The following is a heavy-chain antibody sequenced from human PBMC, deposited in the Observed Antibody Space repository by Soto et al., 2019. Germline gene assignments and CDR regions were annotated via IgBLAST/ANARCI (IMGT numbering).Heavy chain of an antibody. D-gene: IGHD2-8*02. CDR1: GGSFSGYY. J-gene: IGHJ4*02. V-gene: IGHV4-34*01. Sequence: QVQLQQWGAGLLKPSETLSLTCAVYGGSFSGYYWTWIRQPPGTGLEWIGEINHSGSTNYNPSLNSRVTISVDTSNNQFSLKLTSVTAADTAVYYWARDKITGLFDYWGQGTLVTVSS. CDR3: ARDKITGLFDY. CDR2: INHSGST.